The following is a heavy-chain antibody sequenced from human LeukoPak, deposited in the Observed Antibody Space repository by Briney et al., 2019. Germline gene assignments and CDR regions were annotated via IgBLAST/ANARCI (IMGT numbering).Heavy chain of an antibody. CDR2: ISSSSSYI. CDR1: GFTLSSYS. Sequence: GGSLRLSCAASGFTLSSYSMNWVRQAPGKGLEWVSSISSSSSYIYYADSVKGRFTISRDNAKNSLYLQMNSLRAEDTAVYYCAKKGYYDGSGYYMYYFDHWGQGTLVTVSS. CDR3: AKKGYYDGSGYYMYYFDH. D-gene: IGHD3-22*01. J-gene: IGHJ4*02. V-gene: IGHV3-21*04.